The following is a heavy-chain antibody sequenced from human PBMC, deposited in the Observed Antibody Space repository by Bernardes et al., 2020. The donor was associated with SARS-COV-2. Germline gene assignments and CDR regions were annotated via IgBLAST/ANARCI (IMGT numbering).Heavy chain of an antibody. CDR3: ARDYGDYYFDY. CDR2: IYSGGST. CDR1: GFIVSYNY. Sequence: GGSMRLFCAASGFIVSYNYMSWVRQAPGKGLEWVSVIYSGGSTYYADSVKGRFTISRDNSKNTLYLQMNSLRAEDTAVYYCARDYGDYYFDYWGQGTLVTVSS. V-gene: IGHV3-66*02. D-gene: IGHD4-17*01. J-gene: IGHJ4*02.